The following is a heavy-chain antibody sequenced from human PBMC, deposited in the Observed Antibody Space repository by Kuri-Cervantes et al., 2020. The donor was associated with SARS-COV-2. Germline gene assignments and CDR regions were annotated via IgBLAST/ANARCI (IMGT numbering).Heavy chain of an antibody. Sequence: GGSLRLSCSASGFTFSTHAMHWVRQALGKGLEYVSGLDGNGHMIYYADSVKGRFTISIDNSKSTVYLQMSSLGAEDTALYYCVKDLTGYWAFDSWGQGTLVTVSS. V-gene: IGHV3-64D*06. J-gene: IGHJ4*02. CDR3: VKDLTGYWAFDS. D-gene: IGHD1-20*01. CDR2: LDGNGHMI. CDR1: GFTFSTHA.